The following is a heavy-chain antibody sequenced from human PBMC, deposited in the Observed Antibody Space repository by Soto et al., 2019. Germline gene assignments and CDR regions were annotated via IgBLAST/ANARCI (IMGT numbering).Heavy chain of an antibody. J-gene: IGHJ4*02. CDR1: GVSISNTAYY. CDR3: ARDHSGTYSRPFDY. D-gene: IGHD1-26*01. Sequence: QVRLQESGPGLVRPSETLSLTCAVSGVSISNTAYYWGWIRQPPGRGLEGIGTIYYTGTTYHNPSLKSRVTISVDTSNNQFSLKLTSVTAADTAVYYCARDHSGTYSRPFDYWGQGTLFTVSS. CDR2: IYYTGTT. V-gene: IGHV4-39*02.